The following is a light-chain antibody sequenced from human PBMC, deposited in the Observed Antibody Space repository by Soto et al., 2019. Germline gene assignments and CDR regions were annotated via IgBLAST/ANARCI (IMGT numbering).Light chain of an antibody. J-gene: IGKJ4*01. V-gene: IGKV1-6*01. CDR2: AAS. CDR3: LQDYNYPLT. CDR1: QGIRND. Sequence: AIQMTQSPSSLSAYVLDIVTFTCRASQGIRNDLGWYQQKPGKAPKLLIYAASSLQSGVPSRFSGSGSGTDFTLTISSLQPEGFATYYCLQDYNYPLTFGGGTKVDIK.